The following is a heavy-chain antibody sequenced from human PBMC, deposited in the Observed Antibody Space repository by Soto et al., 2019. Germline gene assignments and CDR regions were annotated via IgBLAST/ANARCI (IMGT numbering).Heavy chain of an antibody. Sequence: QLQLQESGPGLVKPSETLSLTCTVSGGSISSSSYYWGWIRQPPGKGLEWIGSIYYSGSTYYNPSLKSRVTISVDTSKNQFSLKLSSVTAADTAVYYCARHGLTMVRGVIISNDYYYYMDVWGKGTTVTVSS. CDR3: ARHGLTMVRGVIISNDYYYYMDV. J-gene: IGHJ6*03. V-gene: IGHV4-39*01. CDR1: GGSISSSSYY. D-gene: IGHD3-10*01. CDR2: IYYSGST.